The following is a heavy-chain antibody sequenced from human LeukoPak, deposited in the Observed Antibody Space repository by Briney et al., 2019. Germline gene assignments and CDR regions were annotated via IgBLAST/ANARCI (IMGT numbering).Heavy chain of an antibody. V-gene: IGHV3-11*04. CDR1: GFTFSDYY. D-gene: IGHD3-22*01. J-gene: IGHJ4*02. CDR2: ISSSGSTI. Sequence: PWGSLRLTCAASGFTFSDYYMSWIRQAPGKGLEWVSYISSSGSTIYYADSVKGRITISRDNAKNSLYLQMNSLRAEDTAVYYCARDHYYDSSVYYLFHWGQEPRDSVSS. CDR3: ARDHYYDSSVYYLFH.